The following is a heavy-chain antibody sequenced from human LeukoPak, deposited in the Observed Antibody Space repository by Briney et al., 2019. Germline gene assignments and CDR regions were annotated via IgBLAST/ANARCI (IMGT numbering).Heavy chain of an antibody. D-gene: IGHD1-7*01. CDR2: IYCSGNT. Sequence: PSETLSLTCAVSGGSISSTTSYWGWIRQPPGKGLEWIGCIYCSGNTNNSPSLKSRVTISVDTSKNQFSLSLTSVTAADTAVYYCVRHRTGTTADYWGQGTLVTVSS. V-gene: IGHV4-61*05. J-gene: IGHJ4*02. CDR1: GGSISSTTSY. CDR3: VRHRTGTTADY.